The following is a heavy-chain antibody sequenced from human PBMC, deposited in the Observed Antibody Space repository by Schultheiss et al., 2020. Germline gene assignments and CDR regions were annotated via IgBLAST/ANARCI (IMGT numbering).Heavy chain of an antibody. J-gene: IGHJ2*01. CDR1: GFTFTNYA. V-gene: IGHV3-9*01. Sequence: SLKISCAASGFTFTNYAMSWVRQAPGKGLEWVSGISWNSGSIGYADSVKGRFTISRDNAKNSLYLQMNSLRAEDTALYYCAKVATVTLRGGYWYFDLWGRGTLVTVSS. D-gene: IGHD4-17*01. CDR3: AKVATVTLRGGYWYFDL. CDR2: ISWNSGSI.